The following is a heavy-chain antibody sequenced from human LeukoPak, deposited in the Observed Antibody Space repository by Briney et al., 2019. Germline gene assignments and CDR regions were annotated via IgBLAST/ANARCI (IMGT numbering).Heavy chain of an antibody. Sequence: ASVKVSCKASGYTFTGYYVHWVRQAPGQGLEWMGWINPNSGGTNYAQKFQGRVTMTRDTSISTAYMELSRLRSDDTAVYYCARDYCTNGVCLYNWFDPWGQGTLVTVSS. CDR3: ARDYCTNGVCLYNWFDP. CDR2: INPNSGGT. V-gene: IGHV1-2*02. D-gene: IGHD2-8*01. CDR1: GYTFTGYY. J-gene: IGHJ5*02.